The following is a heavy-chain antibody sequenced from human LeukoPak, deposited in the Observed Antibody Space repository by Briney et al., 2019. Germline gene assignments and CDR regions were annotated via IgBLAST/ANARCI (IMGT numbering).Heavy chain of an antibody. CDR2: ISGSGGST. CDR1: GFTFSSYA. CDR3: ARDFPQLRYFDWLVDNWFDP. J-gene: IGHJ5*02. V-gene: IGHV3-23*01. Sequence: PGGSLRLSCAASGFTFSSYAVSWVRQAPGKGLEWVSAISGSGGSTYYADSVKGRFTISRDNSKNTLYLQMNSLRAEDTAVYYCARDFPQLRYFDWLVDNWFDPWGQGTLVTVSS. D-gene: IGHD3-9*01.